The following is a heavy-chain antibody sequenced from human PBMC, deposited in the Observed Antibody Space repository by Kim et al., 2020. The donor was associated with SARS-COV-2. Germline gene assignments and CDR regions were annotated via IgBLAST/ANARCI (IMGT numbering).Heavy chain of an antibody. V-gene: IGHV4-39*01. J-gene: IGHJ2*01. Sequence: SETLSLTCSVSGGSLSRSSYYWGWVRQPPGKGLEWIGSIYYTGTTTYNPSLRGRVTIFRDTSKNQFSLKLNSVTAADTAVYYCASPTKVTENWYFDLWGRGTRVTVSS. CDR2: IYYTGTT. CDR1: GGSLSRSSYY. CDR3: ASPTKVTENWYFDL. D-gene: IGHD4-17*01.